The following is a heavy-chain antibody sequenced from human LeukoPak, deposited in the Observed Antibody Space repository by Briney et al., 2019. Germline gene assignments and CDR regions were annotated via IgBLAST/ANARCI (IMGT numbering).Heavy chain of an antibody. D-gene: IGHD1-26*01. CDR1: GGSISSYY. J-gene: IGHJ4*02. Sequence: SETLSLTRTVSGGSISSYYWSWIRQPPGKGLEWIGYIYYSGSTNYNPSLKSRVTISVDTSKNQFSLKLSSVTAADTAVYYCARDSGSPYYFDYWGQGTLVTVSS. CDR3: ARDSGSPYYFDY. V-gene: IGHV4-59*01. CDR2: IYYSGST.